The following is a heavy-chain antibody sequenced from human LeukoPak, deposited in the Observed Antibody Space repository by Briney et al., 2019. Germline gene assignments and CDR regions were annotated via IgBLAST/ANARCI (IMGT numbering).Heavy chain of an antibody. J-gene: IGHJ6*02. V-gene: IGHV1-46*02. CDR2: INPSGGST. CDR1: GYTFNNHY. Sequence: ASVKVSCKASGYTFNNHYMYWVRQAPGQGLEWMGVINPSGGSTSYAQKFQGRVTMTMDTSTRTVYMEVNSLRSEDTAVYYCARQQWELLIYYYGMDVWGQGTTVTVSS. CDR3: ARQQWELLIYYYGMDV. D-gene: IGHD1-26*01.